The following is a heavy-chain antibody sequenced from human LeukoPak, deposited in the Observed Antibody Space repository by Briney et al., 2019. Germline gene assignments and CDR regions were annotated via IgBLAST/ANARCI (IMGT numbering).Heavy chain of an antibody. CDR3: ARHMGGVGCSDNWFDP. CDR2: IYYSGST. D-gene: IGHD2-15*01. CDR1: GGSISSSSYY. J-gene: IGHJ5*02. Sequence: SETLCLTCTVSGGSISSSSYYWGWIRQPPGKGLEWIGSIYYSGSTYYNPSLKSRVTISVDTSKNQFSLKLSSVTAADTVVYYCARHMGGVGCSDNWFDPWGQGTLVTVSS. V-gene: IGHV4-39*01.